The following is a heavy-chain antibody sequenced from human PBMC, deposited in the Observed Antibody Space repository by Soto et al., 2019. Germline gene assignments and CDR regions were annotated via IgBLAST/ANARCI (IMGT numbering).Heavy chain of an antibody. CDR3: ATPGIAVAGTRLYFDY. D-gene: IGHD6-19*01. CDR2: IIPIFGTA. Sequence: ASVKVSCKASGGTFSSYAISWVRQAPGQGLEWMGGIIPIFGTANYAQKFQGRVTITADESTSTAYMELSSLRSEDTAVYYCATPGIAVAGTRLYFDYWGQGTLVTVSS. J-gene: IGHJ4*02. CDR1: GGTFSSYA. V-gene: IGHV1-69*13.